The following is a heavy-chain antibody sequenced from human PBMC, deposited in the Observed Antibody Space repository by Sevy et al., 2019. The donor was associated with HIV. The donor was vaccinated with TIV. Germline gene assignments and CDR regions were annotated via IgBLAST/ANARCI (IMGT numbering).Heavy chain of an antibody. D-gene: IGHD6-19*01. J-gene: IGHJ4*02. Sequence: ASVKVSCKASGYTFTGYYMHWVRQAPGQGLEWMGRINPNSGGTNYAQKFQGRVTMTRDTSISTAYMELSRLRSDDTAVYYCARPHMAVAGREGEDYWGQRTLVTVSS. CDR1: GYTFTGYY. V-gene: IGHV1-2*06. CDR2: INPNSGGT. CDR3: ARPHMAVAGREGEDY.